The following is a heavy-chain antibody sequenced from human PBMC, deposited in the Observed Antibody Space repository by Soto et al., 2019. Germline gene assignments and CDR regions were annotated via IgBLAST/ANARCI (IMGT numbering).Heavy chain of an antibody. J-gene: IGHJ6*03. Sequence: QVQLVQSGAEVKKPGASVKVSCKASGYTFTSYGISWVRQAPGQGLEWMGWISAYNGNTNYAQKLQGRVTMTTDTSTSTAYMELRSLRSDDTAVYYCARAETGTPYYHYYYMDVWGKGTTVTVSS. CDR3: ARAETGTPYYHYYYMDV. CDR1: GYTFTSYG. D-gene: IGHD1-7*01. V-gene: IGHV1-18*01. CDR2: ISAYNGNT.